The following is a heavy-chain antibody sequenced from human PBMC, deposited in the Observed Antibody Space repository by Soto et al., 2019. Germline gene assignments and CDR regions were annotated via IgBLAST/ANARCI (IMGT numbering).Heavy chain of an antibody. V-gene: IGHV3-33*01. CDR2: IWYDGSNK. Sequence: QVQLVESGGGVVQPGRSLRLSCAASGFTFSSYGMHWVRQAPGKGLEWVAVIWYDGSNKYYADSVKGRFTISRDSSKNTLYLQMNSLRAEDTAVYYCARENRYSSGWYPFDYWGQGTLVTVSS. CDR1: GFTFSSYG. CDR3: ARENRYSSGWYPFDY. J-gene: IGHJ4*02. D-gene: IGHD6-19*01.